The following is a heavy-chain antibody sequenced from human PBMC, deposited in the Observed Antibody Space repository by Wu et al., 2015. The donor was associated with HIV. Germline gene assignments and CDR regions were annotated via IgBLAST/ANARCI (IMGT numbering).Heavy chain of an antibody. D-gene: IGHD5-18*01. CDR2: IIPIFGTA. CDR3: ARIVDSYVLPEVYQPLLGGGAFDI. J-gene: IGHJ3*02. CDR1: GGTFSSYA. Sequence: QVQLVQSGAEVKKPGSSVKVSCKASGGTFSSYAISWVRQAPGQGLEWMGRIIPIFGTANYAQKFQGRVTITADESTSTAYMELSSLRSEDTAVYYCARIVDSYVLPEVYQPLLGGGAFDIWGQGTMVTVSS. V-gene: IGHV1-69*13.